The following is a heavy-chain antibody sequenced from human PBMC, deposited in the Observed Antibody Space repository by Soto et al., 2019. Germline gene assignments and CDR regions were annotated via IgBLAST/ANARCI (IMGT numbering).Heavy chain of an antibody. Sequence: QITLKESGPTLVKPTQTLTLTCTFSGFSLSTSGVGVGWIRQPPGKALEWLALIYWDDDKRYSPSLKSRLTITKDTSKNQVVLTMTNMDPVDTATYYCAHRQVPAPVYRGGWFDPWGQGTLVTVSS. CDR3: AHRQVPAPVYRGGWFDP. J-gene: IGHJ5*02. CDR1: GFSLSTSGVG. V-gene: IGHV2-5*02. CDR2: IYWDDDK. D-gene: IGHD1-20*01.